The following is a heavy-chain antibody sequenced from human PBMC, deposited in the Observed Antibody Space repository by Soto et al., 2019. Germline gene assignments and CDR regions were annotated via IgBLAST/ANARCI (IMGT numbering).Heavy chain of an antibody. V-gene: IGHV3-7*01. J-gene: IGHJ3*02. Sequence: GGSLRLSCAASGFTFSSYWMSWVRQAPGKGLEWVANIKQDGSEKYYVDSVKGRFTISRDNAKNSLYLQMNSLRADDTAVYYCARDGPLTANAFDIWGQGTMVTVSS. CDR2: IKQDGSEK. CDR1: GFTFSSYW. CDR3: ARDGPLTANAFDI.